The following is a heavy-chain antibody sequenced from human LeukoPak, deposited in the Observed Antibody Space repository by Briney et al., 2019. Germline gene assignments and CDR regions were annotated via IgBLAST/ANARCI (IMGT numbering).Heavy chain of an antibody. CDR2: IYYSGST. J-gene: IGHJ5*02. CDR1: GGSISSYY. Sequence: SETLSLTCTVSGGSISSYYCSWIRQPPGKGLEWIGYIYYSGSTTYNPSLKSRVTISIDTSKNQFSLKLSSVTAADTAVYYCARYRYGSGSYNWFDPWGQGTLVTVSS. D-gene: IGHD3-10*01. V-gene: IGHV4-59*01. CDR3: ARYRYGSGSYNWFDP.